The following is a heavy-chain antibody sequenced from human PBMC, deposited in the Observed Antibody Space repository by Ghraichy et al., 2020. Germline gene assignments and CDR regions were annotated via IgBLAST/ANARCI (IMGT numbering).Heavy chain of an antibody. J-gene: IGHJ4*02. CDR1: GFTFSNFW. D-gene: IGHD3-9*01. V-gene: IGHV3-7*01. CDR2: MKQDGSQE. CDR3: AREGGSDFPDLSVYSGAFDY. Sequence: LSLTCAASGFTFSNFWVSWVRQRPGRGLEWVANMKQDGSQEYYVDSVKGRFMISRDHAKNLLYLQMNDVRAEDTAVYYCAREGGSDFPDLSVYSGAFDYWGQGTRVTVSS.